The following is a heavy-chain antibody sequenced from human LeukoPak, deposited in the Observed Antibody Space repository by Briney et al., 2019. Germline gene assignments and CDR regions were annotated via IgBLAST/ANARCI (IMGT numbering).Heavy chain of an antibody. Sequence: GGSLRLSCAASGFTFSNYWMHWVRQAPGKGLEWVSRINPDGSSSNYADSVKGRFTMSRYNAKSMVYLQMDGLRAEDTAVFSCVRQAVSGDSGIAYWGRGVLVTVSS. V-gene: IGHV3-74*01. CDR3: VRQAVSGDSGIAY. CDR1: GFTFSNYW. CDR2: INPDGSSS. D-gene: IGHD4-17*01. J-gene: IGHJ4*02.